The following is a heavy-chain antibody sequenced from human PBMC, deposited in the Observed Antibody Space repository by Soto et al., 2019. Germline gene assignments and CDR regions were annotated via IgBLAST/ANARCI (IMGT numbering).Heavy chain of an antibody. Sequence: EVQLVESGGGLVQPGGSLKLSCAASGFTFSGSAMHWVRQASGKGLEWVGRIRSKANSYATAYAASVKGRFTISRDDSKNTAYLQMNSLKTEDTAVYYCTRHNWCGDVWGQGTTVTVSS. CDR1: GFTFSGSA. V-gene: IGHV3-73*02. CDR3: TRHNWCGDV. J-gene: IGHJ6*02. CDR2: IRSKANSYAT. D-gene: IGHD2-15*01.